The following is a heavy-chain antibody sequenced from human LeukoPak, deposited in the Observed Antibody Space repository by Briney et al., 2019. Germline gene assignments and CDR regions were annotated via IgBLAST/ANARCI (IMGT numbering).Heavy chain of an antibody. Sequence: SETLSLTCTVSGGSISSSSYYWGWIRQPPGKGLEWIGSIYYSGSTYYNPSLKSRVTISVDTSKNQFSLKLSSVTAADTAVYYCARPNGPGSYYYIDYWGQGTLVTVSS. D-gene: IGHD3-10*01. CDR3: ARPNGPGSYYYIDY. V-gene: IGHV4-39*01. CDR1: GGSISSSSYY. J-gene: IGHJ4*02. CDR2: IYYSGST.